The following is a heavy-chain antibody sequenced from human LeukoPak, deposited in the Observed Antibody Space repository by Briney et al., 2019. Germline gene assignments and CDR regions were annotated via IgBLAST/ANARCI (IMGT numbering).Heavy chain of an antibody. Sequence: SETLSLTCTVSGGSISSGDYYWSWIRQPPGKGLEWIGYIYYSGNTNYNPSLKSRVTISVDTSKNQFSLKLSSVTAADTAVYYCARYALVQNWFDPWGQGTLVTVSS. D-gene: IGHD2-2*01. CDR1: GGSISSGDYY. CDR3: ARYALVQNWFDP. J-gene: IGHJ5*02. V-gene: IGHV4-61*08. CDR2: IYYSGNT.